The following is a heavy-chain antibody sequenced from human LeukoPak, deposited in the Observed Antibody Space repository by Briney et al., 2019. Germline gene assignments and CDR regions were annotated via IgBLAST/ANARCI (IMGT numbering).Heavy chain of an antibody. J-gene: IGHJ4*02. CDR1: GFTFSSYA. CDR3: ARETYYYDSSGSTRFDY. Sequence: PGGSLRFSGAASGFTFSSYAMSWVRQAPGKGLDGGSAISGSAGSTCYADSVNGRFSISRHNSKDTSYLQVNSLRFHDTAVYYCARETYYYDSSGSTRFDYWGQGTLVTVSS. D-gene: IGHD3-22*01. CDR2: ISGSAGST. V-gene: IGHV3-23*01.